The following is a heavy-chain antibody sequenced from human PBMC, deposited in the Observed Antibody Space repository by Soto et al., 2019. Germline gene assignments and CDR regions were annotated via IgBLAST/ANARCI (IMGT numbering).Heavy chain of an antibody. CDR2: IKSKTDGGTT. CDR3: TTDLEPLLAYCGGDCYTINDY. D-gene: IGHD2-21*02. Sequence: GGSLRLSCAASGFTFSNAWMNWVRQAPGKGLEWVGRIKSKTDGGTTDYAAPVKGRFTISRDDSKNTLYLQMNSLKTEETAVYYCTTDLEPLLAYCGGDCYTINDYWGQGTLVTVSS. CDR1: GFTFSNAW. J-gene: IGHJ4*02. V-gene: IGHV3-15*07.